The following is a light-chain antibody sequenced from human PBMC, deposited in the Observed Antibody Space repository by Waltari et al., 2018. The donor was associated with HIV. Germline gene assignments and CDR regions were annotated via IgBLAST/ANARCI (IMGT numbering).Light chain of an antibody. CDR3: QSYDSGLSVV. V-gene: IGLV1-40*01. Sequence: QSVLTQPPSVSGAPGQRVTISCTGNRSNNGAGFDVHWYQQLPETAPKLLIYGDTNRPSGVPDRFSGSKSGTSASLAITGLQAEDEADYYCQSYDSGLSVVFGGGTKLTVL. J-gene: IGLJ3*02. CDR2: GDT. CDR1: RSNNGAGFD.